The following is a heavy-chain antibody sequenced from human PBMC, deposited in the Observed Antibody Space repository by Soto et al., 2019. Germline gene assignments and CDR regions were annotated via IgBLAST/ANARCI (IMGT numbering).Heavy chain of an antibody. Sequence: LSLTCTVSGGSVSSSSYYWGWIRQPPGKGLEWIGSIYYSGSTYYNPSLKSRVTISVDTSKNQFPLKLSSVTAADTAVYYCARRRTSSSSRGFDPWGQGTLVTVSS. CDR3: ARRRTSSSSRGFDP. D-gene: IGHD6-6*01. CDR1: GGSVSSSSYY. CDR2: IYYSGST. J-gene: IGHJ5*02. V-gene: IGHV4-39*01.